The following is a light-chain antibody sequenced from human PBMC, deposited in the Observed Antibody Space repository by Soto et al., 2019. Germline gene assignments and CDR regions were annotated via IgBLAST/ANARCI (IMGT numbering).Light chain of an antibody. Sequence: DIQMTQSPSTLPASVGDRVTITCRASQSISNWLAWYQQKPRTAPKVLIYHASNLQSGVPSRFSGSGSGTEFTLTISSLQPDDFATYYCQQYNSYSWTVGQGTKVDIK. V-gene: IGKV1-5*01. CDR3: QQYNSYSWT. CDR1: QSISNW. J-gene: IGKJ1*01. CDR2: HAS.